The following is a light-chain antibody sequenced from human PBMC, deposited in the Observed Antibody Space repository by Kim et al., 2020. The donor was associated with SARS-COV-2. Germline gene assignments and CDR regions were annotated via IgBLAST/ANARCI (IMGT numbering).Light chain of an antibody. Sequence: VPPRERATLSCRASQSVSSNLAWYQQKPGQAPRLLIYGASTRATGIPARFSGSGSGTEFTLTISSLQSEDFAVYYCQQYNNWPLTFGGGTKVDIK. CDR1: QSVSSN. J-gene: IGKJ4*01. V-gene: IGKV3-15*01. CDR2: GAS. CDR3: QQYNNWPLT.